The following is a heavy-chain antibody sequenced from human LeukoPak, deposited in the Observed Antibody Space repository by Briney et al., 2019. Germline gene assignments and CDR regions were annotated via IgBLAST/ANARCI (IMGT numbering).Heavy chain of an antibody. D-gene: IGHD5-18*01. CDR3: AISFGYSYGDY. Sequence: PGGSLRLSCAASGFTFSSYAMSWVRQAPGKGLEWVSAISGSGGSTYYADSVKSRFTISRDNAKNSLYLQMNSLRAEDTAVYYCAISFGYSYGDYWGQGTLVTVSS. CDR1: GFTFSSYA. CDR2: ISGSGGST. J-gene: IGHJ4*02. V-gene: IGHV3-23*01.